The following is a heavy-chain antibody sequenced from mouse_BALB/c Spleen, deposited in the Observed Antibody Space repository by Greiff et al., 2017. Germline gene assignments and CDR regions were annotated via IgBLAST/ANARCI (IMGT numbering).Heavy chain of an antibody. Sequence: EVKLMESGGGLVQPGGSLKLSCAASGFTFSSYAMSWVRQTPEKRLEWVASISSGGSTYYPDSVKGRFTISRDNARNILYLQMSSLRSEDTAMYYCARGASLRPYYYAMDYWGQGTSVTVSS. CDR1: GFTFSSYA. CDR2: ISSGGST. D-gene: IGHD1-2*01. J-gene: IGHJ4*01. CDR3: ARGASLRPYYYAMDY. V-gene: IGHV5-6-5*01.